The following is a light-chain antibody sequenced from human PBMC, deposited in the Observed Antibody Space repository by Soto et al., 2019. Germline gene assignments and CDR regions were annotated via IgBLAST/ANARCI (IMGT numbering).Light chain of an antibody. J-gene: IGKJ1*01. CDR2: GAS. Sequence: EIVLTQSPGTLSLSPGERATLSCRASHSVSSSYLAWYQQKPGQAPRLLIYGASSRATGIPARFSGSRSGTDFTLTISRLEPEEFAVEYCQQYGSSLRTFGQRTKVEIK. CDR3: QQYGSSLRT. CDR1: HSVSSSY. V-gene: IGKV3-20*01.